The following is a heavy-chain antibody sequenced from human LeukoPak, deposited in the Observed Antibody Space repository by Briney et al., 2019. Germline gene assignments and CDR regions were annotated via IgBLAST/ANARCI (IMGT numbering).Heavy chain of an antibody. CDR1: GGSISSSSYY. CDR2: IYYSGST. D-gene: IGHD4-17*01. V-gene: IGHV4-39*07. Sequence: SETLSLTCTVSGGSISSSSYYWGWIRQPPGKGLEWIGSIYYSGSTYYNPSLKSRVTISVDTSKNQFSLKLSSVTAADTAVYYCAREGGDYGVNYMDVWGKGTTVTVSS. J-gene: IGHJ6*03. CDR3: AREGGDYGVNYMDV.